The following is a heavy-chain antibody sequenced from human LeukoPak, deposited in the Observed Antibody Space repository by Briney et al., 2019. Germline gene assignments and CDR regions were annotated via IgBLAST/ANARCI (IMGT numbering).Heavy chain of an antibody. CDR1: GGSISSSSYY. Sequence: SETLSLTCTVSGGSISSSSYYWGWIRQPPGKGLEWIGSIYYSGSIYYNPSLKSRVTMSVDTSKNQFSLKLSSVTAVDTAVYYCARTSQLERPYFDYWGQGTLVTVSS. CDR3: ARTSQLERPYFDY. CDR2: IYYSGSI. D-gene: IGHD1-1*01. J-gene: IGHJ4*02. V-gene: IGHV4-39*07.